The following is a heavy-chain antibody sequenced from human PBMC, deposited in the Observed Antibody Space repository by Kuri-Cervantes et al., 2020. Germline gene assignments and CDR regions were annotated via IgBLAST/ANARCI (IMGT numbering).Heavy chain of an antibody. CDR3: ARSPPPTSYDYIWGSYRPWFGY. V-gene: IGHV4-59*01. CDR2: IYYSGST. CDR1: GGSISSYY. J-gene: IGHJ4*02. Sequence: SETLSLTCTVSGGSISSYYWSWIRQPPGKGLEWIGYIYYSGSTNYNPSLKSRVTISVDTSKNQFSLKLSSVTAADTAVYYCARSPPPTSYDYIWGSYRPWFGYWGQGTLVTVSS. D-gene: IGHD3-16*02.